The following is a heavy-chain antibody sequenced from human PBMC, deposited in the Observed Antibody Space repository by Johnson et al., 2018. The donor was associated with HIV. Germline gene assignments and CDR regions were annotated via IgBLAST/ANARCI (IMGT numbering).Heavy chain of an antibody. CDR2: IWYDGSNK. V-gene: IGHV3-33*03. CDR1: GFTFSSYG. CDR3: ATEGGTGAFDI. Sequence: QVQLVESGGGVVQPGRSLRLSCAASGFTFSSYGMHWVRQAPGKGLEWVAVIWYDGSNKNYVDSVKGRFTISRDNAKNSLYLQMNSLRAEDTAVYYCATEGGTGAFDIWGQGTMVTVSS. J-gene: IGHJ3*02. D-gene: IGHD2-15*01.